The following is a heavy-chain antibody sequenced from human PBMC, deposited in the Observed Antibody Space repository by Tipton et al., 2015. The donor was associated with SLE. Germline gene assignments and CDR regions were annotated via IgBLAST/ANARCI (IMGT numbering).Heavy chain of an antibody. Sequence: SLRLSCAASGFTFSSYWMHWVRQAPGKGLVWVSRINSDGSSTSYADSVKGRFTISRDNAKNTLYLQMNSLRAEDTAVYYCASTDHGPYFWSAYHAFDIWGQGTMVTVSS. D-gene: IGHD3-3*01. J-gene: IGHJ3*02. CDR2: INSDGSST. CDR1: GFTFSSYW. CDR3: ASTDHGPYFWSAYHAFDI. V-gene: IGHV3-74*01.